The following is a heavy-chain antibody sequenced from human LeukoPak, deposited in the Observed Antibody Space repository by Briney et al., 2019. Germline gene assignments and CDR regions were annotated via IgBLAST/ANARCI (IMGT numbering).Heavy chain of an antibody. D-gene: IGHD2-15*01. CDR2: IDPNSGGT. CDR3: ARGYCSGGSCYSVENWFDP. J-gene: IGHJ5*02. CDR1: GYTFTGYY. V-gene: IGHV1-2*06. Sequence: ASVKVSCKAAGYTFTGYYMFWVRQAPGQGLEWMGRIDPNSGGTNYAQKFQGRVTMTRDTSISTAYMELSRLRSDDTAVYYCARGYCSGGSCYSVENWFDPWGQGTLVTVSS.